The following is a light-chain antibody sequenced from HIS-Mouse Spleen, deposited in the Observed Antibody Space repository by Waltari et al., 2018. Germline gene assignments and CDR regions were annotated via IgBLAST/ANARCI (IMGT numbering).Light chain of an antibody. J-gene: IGKJ2*01. CDR1: QSVRSY. CDR2: DAS. Sequence: EVVLTQSPATLSLSPRVRATLSFRASQSVRSYLAWYQQKPGHAPRLLIYDASNRATGIPARFSGSGSGTAFTLTISSLGPEDFAVYYCQQRSNWPPLYTFGQGTKLEIK. V-gene: IGKV3-11*01. CDR3: QQRSNWPPLYT.